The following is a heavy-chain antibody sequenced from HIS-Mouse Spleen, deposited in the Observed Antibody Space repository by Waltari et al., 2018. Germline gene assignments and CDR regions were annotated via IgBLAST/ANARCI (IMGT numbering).Heavy chain of an antibody. V-gene: IGHV3-53*02. CDR2: IYSGGRT. Sequence: EVQLVETGGGLIQPGGSLRPSWAASGFTVSSNYMSWVRKAPGKGLEWVSVIYSGGRTYYADSVKGRFTISRDNSKNTLYLQMNSLRAEDTAVYYCARHYYYGSGSYYFDYWGQGTLVTVSS. J-gene: IGHJ4*02. CDR1: GFTVSSNY. CDR3: ARHYYYGSGSYYFDY. D-gene: IGHD3-10*01.